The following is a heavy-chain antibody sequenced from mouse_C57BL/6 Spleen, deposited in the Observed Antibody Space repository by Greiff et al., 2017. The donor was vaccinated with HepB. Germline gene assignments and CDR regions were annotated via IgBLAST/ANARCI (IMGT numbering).Heavy chain of an antibody. CDR1: GYTFTSYW. Sequence: QVQLQQPGAELVKPGASVKMSCKASGYTFTSYWITWVKQRPGQGLEWIGDIYPGSGSTNYNEKFKSKATLTVDTSSSTAHMQLSSLTSEDSAVYYCARSTIYSGDYFDYWGQGTTLTVSS. CDR3: ARSTIYSGDYFDY. V-gene: IGHV1-55*01. CDR2: IYPGSGST. J-gene: IGHJ2*01. D-gene: IGHD1-1*01.